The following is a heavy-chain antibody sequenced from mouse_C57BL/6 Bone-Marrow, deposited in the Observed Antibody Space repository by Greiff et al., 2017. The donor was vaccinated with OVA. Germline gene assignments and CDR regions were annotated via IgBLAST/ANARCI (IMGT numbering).Heavy chain of an antibody. CDR1: GYTFTSYC. J-gene: IGHJ2*01. CDR2: IYPRSGNT. CDR3: ARASNLVIHFDY. V-gene: IGHV1-81*01. D-gene: IGHD2-12*01. Sequence: QVQLQQSGAELARPGASVKLSCKASGYTFTSYCISWVKQRPGQGLEWIGEIYPRSGNTYYNEKFKGKATLTADKSSSTAYMELRSLTSEDAAVDFCARASNLVIHFDYWGQGTTLTVSS.